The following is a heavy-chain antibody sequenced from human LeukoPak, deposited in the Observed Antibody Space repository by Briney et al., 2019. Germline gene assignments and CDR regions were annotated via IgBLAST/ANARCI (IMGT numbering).Heavy chain of an antibody. Sequence: PSQTLSLTCTVSGGSIGSGSDYWSWIRQHPVKGLEWIGYIHDSGSTYYNPSLRGRVSMSLDVPDNQFSLKLTSVTAADTAVYYCARDAGEYVGGPAGHYFDYWGQGTLVTVSS. D-gene: IGHD1-26*01. CDR3: ARDAGEYVGGPAGHYFDY. J-gene: IGHJ4*02. V-gene: IGHV4-31*03. CDR2: IHDSGST. CDR1: GGSIGSGSDY.